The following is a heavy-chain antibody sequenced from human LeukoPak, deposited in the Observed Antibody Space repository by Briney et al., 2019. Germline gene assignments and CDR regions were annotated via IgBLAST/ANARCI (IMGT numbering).Heavy chain of an antibody. J-gene: IGHJ4*02. CDR3: ARGSKGGSSGWYLNPFDY. V-gene: IGHV1-8*01. Sequence: ASVKVSCKASGYTFTSYDINWVRQATGQGLEWMGWMNPNSGNTGCARKFQGRVTMTRNTSISTAYMELSSLRSEDTAVYYCARGSKGGSSGWYLNPFDYWGQGTLVTVSS. CDR1: GYTFTSYD. CDR2: MNPNSGNT. D-gene: IGHD6-19*01.